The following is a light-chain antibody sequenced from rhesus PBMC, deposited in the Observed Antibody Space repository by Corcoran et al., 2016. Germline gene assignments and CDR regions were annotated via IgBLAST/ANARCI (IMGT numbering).Light chain of an antibody. CDR1: ENVNHY. CDR2: KAS. J-gene: IGKJ4*01. V-gene: IGKV1-74*01. Sequence: DIQMTQSPSSLSASVGDRVTITCRASENVNHYLNWYQQKTGKAPKLLIFKASKLQSGVPSRFSGSGSGTDYTFTISSLQPEDVATYYCQHGYGTPLTFGGGTKVELK. CDR3: QHGYGTPLT.